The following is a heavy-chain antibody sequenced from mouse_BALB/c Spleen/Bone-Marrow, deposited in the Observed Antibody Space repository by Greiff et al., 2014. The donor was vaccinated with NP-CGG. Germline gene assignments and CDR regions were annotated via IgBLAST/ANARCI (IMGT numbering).Heavy chain of an antibody. CDR3: TTLERNSSDY. CDR1: GYTFTSYW. Sequence: VQLQQSGTVLARPGASVKMSCKASGYTFTSYWMHWVKQRPGQGLEWIGTIYPGKSDTTYNQKFKGKAKLTAVTPTSTAYMELNSLTNEDSAVYYCTTLERNSSDYWGQGTTLTVSS. D-gene: IGHD3-1*01. J-gene: IGHJ2*01. V-gene: IGHV1-5*01. CDR2: IYPGKSDT.